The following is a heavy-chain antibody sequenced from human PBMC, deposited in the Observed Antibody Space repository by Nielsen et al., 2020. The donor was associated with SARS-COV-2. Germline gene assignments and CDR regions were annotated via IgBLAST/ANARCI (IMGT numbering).Heavy chain of an antibody. CDR2: INWKGDKK. D-gene: IGHD3-22*01. J-gene: IGHJ4*02. CDR1: GFTFDDHA. CDR3: ARNPTINYYDSNGFASPYYFDY. Sequence: SLKISCVASGFTFDDHAMHWVRQRPGKGLEWVSGINWKGDKKVYADSVRGRFTISRDNAKKSLHLQMNSLRAEDTAVYYCARNPTINYYDSNGFASPYYFDYWGQGTLVTVSS. V-gene: IGHV3-9*01.